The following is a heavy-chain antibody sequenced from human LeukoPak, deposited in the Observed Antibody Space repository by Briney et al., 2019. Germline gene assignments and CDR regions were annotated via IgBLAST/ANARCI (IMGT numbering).Heavy chain of an antibody. CDR1: GFTFDDYG. Sequence: GGSLRLSCAASGFTFDDYGMSWVRQAPGKGLEWVSGINWNGGSTGYADSVKGRFTISRDNAKNSLYLQMNSLRAEDTALYYCASNRYYYDSSGYTDGAFEIWGQGTMVTVSS. CDR2: INWNGGST. CDR3: ASNRYYYDSSGYTDGAFEI. J-gene: IGHJ3*02. V-gene: IGHV3-20*04. D-gene: IGHD3-22*01.